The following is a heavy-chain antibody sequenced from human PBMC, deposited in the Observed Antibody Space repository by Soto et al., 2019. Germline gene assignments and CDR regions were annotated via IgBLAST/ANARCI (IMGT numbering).Heavy chain of an antibody. V-gene: IGHV1-18*01. CDR1: GYTFTNYC. CDR3: ARLGDYDSSGRDY. J-gene: IGHJ4*02. Sequence: ASVKVSCKASGYTFTNYCITWVRQAPGQGLEWMGWISAYSGNTKYTQKVQGRVTMTTDTSTSTAYMDLRSLTSDDTAVYYCARLGDYDSSGRDYWGQGTLVTVSS. D-gene: IGHD3-22*01. CDR2: ISAYSGNT.